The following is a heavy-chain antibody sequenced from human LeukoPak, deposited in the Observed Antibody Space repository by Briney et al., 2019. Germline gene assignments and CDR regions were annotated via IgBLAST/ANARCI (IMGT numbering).Heavy chain of an antibody. CDR1: GGTFSSYA. Sequence: SVKVSCKASGGTFSSYAISWVRQAPGQGLEWTGGIIPIFGTANYAQKFQGRVTITTDESTSTAYMELSSLRSEDTAVYYCARTVYCSSTSCYTRAVFGGRPLHYYYYMDVWGKGTTVTVSS. J-gene: IGHJ6*03. V-gene: IGHV1-69*05. D-gene: IGHD2-2*02. CDR2: IIPIFGTA. CDR3: ARTVYCSSTSCYTRAVFGGRPLHYYYYMDV.